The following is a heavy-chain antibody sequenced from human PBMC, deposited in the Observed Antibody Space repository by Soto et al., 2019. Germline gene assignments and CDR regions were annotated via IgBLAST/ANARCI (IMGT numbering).Heavy chain of an antibody. CDR1: GFTFSSYS. J-gene: IGHJ6*02. V-gene: IGHV3-48*02. D-gene: IGHD3-10*01. CDR2: ISSSSSTI. Sequence: GGSLRLSCAASGFTFSSYSMNWVRQAPGKGLEWVSYISSSSSTIYYADSVKGRFTISRDNAKNSLYLQMNSLRDEDTAVYYCARDPAGWGFGELLYGYYSMDVWGQGTTVNVS. CDR3: ARDPAGWGFGELLYGYYSMDV.